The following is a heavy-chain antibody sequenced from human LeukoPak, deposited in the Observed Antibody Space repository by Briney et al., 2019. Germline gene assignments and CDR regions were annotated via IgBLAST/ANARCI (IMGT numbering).Heavy chain of an antibody. V-gene: IGHV1-2*04. J-gene: IGHJ4*02. CDR3: ARDDSSGYYHQFDY. CDR2: INPNSGGT. D-gene: IGHD3-22*01. CDR1: GYTFTNYA. Sequence: ASVKVSCKASGYTFTNYAMHWVRQAPGQGLEWMGWINPNSGGTNYAQKFQGWVTMTRDTSISTAYMELSRLRSDDTAVYYCARDDSSGYYHQFDYWGQGTLVTVSS.